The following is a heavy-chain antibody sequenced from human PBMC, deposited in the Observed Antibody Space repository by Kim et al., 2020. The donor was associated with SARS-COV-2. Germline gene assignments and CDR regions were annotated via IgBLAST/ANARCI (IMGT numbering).Heavy chain of an antibody. CDR1: GFTFSSYC. V-gene: IGHV3-7*01. CDR2: IKQDGSEK. D-gene: IGHD3-10*01. J-gene: IGHJ6*02. CDR3: AREPRVYATVLLWFRESPTGMDV. Sequence: GGSLRLSCAASGFTFSSYCMSWVRQAPGKGLEWVANIKQDGSEKYYVDSVKGRFTISRDNAKNSLYLQMNSLRAEATAVYYCAREPRVYATVLLWFRESPTGMDVWGQGTTVTVSS.